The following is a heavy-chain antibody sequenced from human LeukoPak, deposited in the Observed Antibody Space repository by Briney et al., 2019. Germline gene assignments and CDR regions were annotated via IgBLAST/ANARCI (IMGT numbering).Heavy chain of an antibody. Sequence: PSETLSLTCTVSGGSISSSSYYWGWIRQPPGKGLEWIGSIYYSGSTYYNPSLKSRVTISVDTSKNQFSLKLSSVTAADTAVYYCARFVQVYTRIAAKTTSDYWGQGTLVTVSS. D-gene: IGHD6-13*01. J-gene: IGHJ4*02. CDR2: IYYSGST. CDR1: GGSISSSSYY. V-gene: IGHV4-39*07. CDR3: ARFVQVYTRIAAKTTSDY.